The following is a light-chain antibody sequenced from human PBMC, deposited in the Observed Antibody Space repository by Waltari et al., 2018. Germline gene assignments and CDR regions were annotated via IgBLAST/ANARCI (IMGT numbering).Light chain of an antibody. CDR2: EFT. V-gene: IGLV2-14*01. J-gene: IGLJ1*01. CDR1: SSDVGGYNY. CDR3: SSYRSSTTLKYV. Sequence: QSALTQPASVSGSPGQSITISCTGTSSDVGGYNYVSWYQQHPGKVPKLMIYEFTNRPSGVSDRFSGSKSGNTASLTISGLQAEDEADYYCSSYRSSTTLKYVFGTGTKVTVL.